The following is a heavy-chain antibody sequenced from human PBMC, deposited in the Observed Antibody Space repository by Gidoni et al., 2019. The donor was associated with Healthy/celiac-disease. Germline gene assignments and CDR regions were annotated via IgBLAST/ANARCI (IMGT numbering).Heavy chain of an antibody. CDR1: GFPFSSYG. CDR3: ARGSYSSGWSNWFDP. Sequence: QVQLVESGGGVVQPGRSLRLSFASSGFPFSSYGLQWVRQAPGKGLEWGAVIWYDGSNKYYADSVKGRFTISRDNSKNTLYLQMNSLRAEDTAVYYCARGSYSSGWSNWFDPWGQGTLVTVSS. V-gene: IGHV3-33*01. D-gene: IGHD6-19*01. CDR2: IWYDGSNK. J-gene: IGHJ5*02.